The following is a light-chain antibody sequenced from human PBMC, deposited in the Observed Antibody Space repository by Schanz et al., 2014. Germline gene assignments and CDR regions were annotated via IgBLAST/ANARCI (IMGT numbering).Light chain of an antibody. Sequence: QSVLTQPPSVSGAPGQRVTISCTGSTSNIGAGYDVHWYQQFPGTAPKLLIYANNNRPSGVPDRFSASKSDTSASLAITGLQAEDEADYYCCSYAGSYTFAVFGGGTKLTVL. CDR1: TSNIGAGYD. CDR3: CSYAGSYTFAV. J-gene: IGLJ3*02. CDR2: ANN. V-gene: IGLV1-40*01.